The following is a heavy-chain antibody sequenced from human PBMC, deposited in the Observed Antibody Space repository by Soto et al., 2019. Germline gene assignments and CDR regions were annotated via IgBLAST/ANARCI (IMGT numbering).Heavy chain of an antibody. CDR3: KPSIAVAGTRGLDY. J-gene: IGHJ4*02. CDR2: ISYDGSNK. V-gene: IGHV3-30*03. Sequence: QVQLVESEGGVVQPGRSLRLSCAASGFTFSSYGMHWVRQAPGKGLEWVAVISYDGSNKYYADSVKGRFTISRDNSKNTLYLQMNSLRAEDTAVYYCKPSIAVAGTRGLDYWGQGTLVTVSS. CDR1: GFTFSSYG. D-gene: IGHD6-19*01.